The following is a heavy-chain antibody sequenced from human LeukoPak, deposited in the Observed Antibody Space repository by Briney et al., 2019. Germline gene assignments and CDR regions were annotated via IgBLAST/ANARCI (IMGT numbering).Heavy chain of an antibody. CDR1: GGSFSGYY. D-gene: IGHD5-12*01. CDR3: ARGRKLVATIYSGVGY. Sequence: PSETLSLTCAVYGGSFSGYYWSWIRQPPGKGLEWIGEINHSGSTNYNPSLKSRVTISVDTSKNQFSLKLSSVTAADTAVYYRARGRKLVATIYSGVGYWGQGTLVTVSS. J-gene: IGHJ4*02. CDR2: INHSGST. V-gene: IGHV4-34*01.